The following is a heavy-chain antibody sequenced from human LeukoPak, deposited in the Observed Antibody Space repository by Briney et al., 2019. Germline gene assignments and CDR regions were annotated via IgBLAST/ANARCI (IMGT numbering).Heavy chain of an antibody. D-gene: IGHD1-1*01. CDR3: ARAPTGTGGWNWFNP. CDR2: IYTSGTT. J-gene: IGHJ5*02. CDR1: GGSISSYY. V-gene: IGHV4-4*07. Sequence: PSETLSLTRTVSGGSISSYYWSWIRQPAGKGLELIGRIYTSGTTNYNPSLKSRVTMSVDTSKNQFSLKLSSVTAADTAVYYCARAPTGTGGWNWFNPWGQGTLVTVSS.